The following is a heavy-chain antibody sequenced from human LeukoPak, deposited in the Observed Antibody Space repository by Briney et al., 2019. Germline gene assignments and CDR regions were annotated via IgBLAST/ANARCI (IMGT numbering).Heavy chain of an antibody. D-gene: IGHD3-22*01. CDR2: ISWNSGSI. V-gene: IGHV3-9*01. Sequence: PGGSLRLSCAASGFTFDDYAMHWVRKAPGKGLEWVSGISWNSGSIGYADSVKGRFTISRDNAKNTLYLQMNSLRAEDTAVYYCARDFRWFYYDSSGYYYGPGDYWGQGALVTVSS. CDR1: GFTFDDYA. CDR3: ARDFRWFYYDSSGYYYGPGDY. J-gene: IGHJ4*02.